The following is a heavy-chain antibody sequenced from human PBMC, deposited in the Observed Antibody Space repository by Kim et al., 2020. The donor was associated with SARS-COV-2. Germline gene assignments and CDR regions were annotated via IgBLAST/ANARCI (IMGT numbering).Heavy chain of an antibody. D-gene: IGHD3-22*01. J-gene: IGHJ4*02. V-gene: IGHV4-59*09. CDR3: ARGYGNYSRYFDY. Sequence: NPSLKSRVTISVDTTKNQFALKLSTVADADTAVYYCARGYGNYSRYFDYWGQGILVGVSS.